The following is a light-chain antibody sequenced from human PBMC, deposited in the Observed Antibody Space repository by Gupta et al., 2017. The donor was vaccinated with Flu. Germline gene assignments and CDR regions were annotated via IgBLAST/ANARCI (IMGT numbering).Light chain of an antibody. CDR3: QQYMKAPLT. CDR1: KSGSSY. CDR2: ETS. Sequence: DTLSSAPRERGTLSCGASKSGSSYLAWYQQKPGQAPKVLIYETSTRATGIPDRFSGSGSGTDFTLKISRVETEDLAVYFCQQYMKAPLTFGGGTKVEIK. V-gene: IGKV3-20*01. J-gene: IGKJ4*01.